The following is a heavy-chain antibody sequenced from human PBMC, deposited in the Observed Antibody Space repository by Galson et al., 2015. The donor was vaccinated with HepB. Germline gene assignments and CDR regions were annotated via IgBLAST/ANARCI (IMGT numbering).Heavy chain of an antibody. CDR1: GFTVSSNY. J-gene: IGHJ4*02. D-gene: IGHD6-19*01. CDR3: ARRGISVATSFDY. V-gene: IGHV3-11*03. CDR2: ISSSSSYT. Sequence: SLRLSCAAAGFTVSSNYMSWVRQAPGRGLEWVSYISSSSSYTKYADSVKGRFTISRDNAKNSVYLQMNSLRAEDTAVYYCARRGISVATSFDYWGQGTLVTVSS.